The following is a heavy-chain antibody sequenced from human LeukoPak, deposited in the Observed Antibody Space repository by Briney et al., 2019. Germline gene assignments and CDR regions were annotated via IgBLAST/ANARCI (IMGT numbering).Heavy chain of an antibody. CDR1: GGSISSYY. V-gene: IGHV4-59*01. D-gene: IGHD3-3*01. CDR3: ARGGADYDFWSGYFITTPFDY. CDR2: SYYSGST. J-gene: IGHJ4*02. Sequence: SETLPLTCTVSGGSISSYYWSWIRQPPGKGLEGIGYSYYSGSTNYNPSLKSRVTISVDTSKNQFSLKMSSVTAADTAVYYCARGGADYDFWSGYFITTPFDYWGQGTLVTVSS.